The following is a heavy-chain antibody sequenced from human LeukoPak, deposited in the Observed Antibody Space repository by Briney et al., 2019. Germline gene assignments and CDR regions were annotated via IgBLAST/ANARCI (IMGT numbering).Heavy chain of an antibody. CDR1: GYTFTSYG. CDR3: ARQGVVGSGYYRDFDY. Sequence: ASVKVSCKASGYTFTSYGISWVQQAPGQGLEWMGWISAYNGNTNYAQKLQGRVTMTRDTSTSTAYMELKSLTSDDTAVYYCARQGVVGSGYYRDFDYWGQGTLVTVSS. V-gene: IGHV1-18*01. CDR2: ISAYNGNT. J-gene: IGHJ4*02. D-gene: IGHD3-22*01.